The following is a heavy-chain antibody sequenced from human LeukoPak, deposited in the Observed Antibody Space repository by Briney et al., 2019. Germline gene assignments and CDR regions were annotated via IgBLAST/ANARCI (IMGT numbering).Heavy chain of an antibody. CDR3: ARDLRTPGFFDY. Sequence: GGSLRLSCAASGFTFNNYWMNWVRQAPGKGLEWVANIEQDGSEKYYVDSVKSRFTISRNNAKNSLSLQMNSLRAEDTAVYYCARDLRTPGFFDYWGQGTLVTVSS. CDR1: GFTFNNYW. J-gene: IGHJ4*02. V-gene: IGHV3-7*01. CDR2: IEQDGSEK.